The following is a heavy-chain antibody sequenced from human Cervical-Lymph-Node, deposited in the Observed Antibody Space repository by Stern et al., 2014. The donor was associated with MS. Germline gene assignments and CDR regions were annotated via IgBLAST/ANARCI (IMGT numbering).Heavy chain of an antibody. Sequence: VQLVESGPGLVKPSQTLSLTCTVSGASISSGTSYWSWIRQPAGGGLEWIGRLHASGATYYNPSLKSRVTISGDTSKNQFSLNLTPVTAADTAVYYCARGHWELLGNNYFDSWGQGTLVTVSS. D-gene: IGHD1-26*01. CDR2: LHASGAT. CDR1: GASISSGTSY. J-gene: IGHJ4*02. CDR3: ARGHWELLGNNYFDS. V-gene: IGHV4-61*02.